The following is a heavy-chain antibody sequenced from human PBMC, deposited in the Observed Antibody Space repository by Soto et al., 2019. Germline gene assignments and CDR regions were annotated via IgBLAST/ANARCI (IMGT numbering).Heavy chain of an antibody. CDR2: IYWDDDK. CDR1: GFSLSTSGVG. CDR3: AHSPLARRFLEWPYFDY. Sequence: SGPTLVNPTQTLTLTCTFSGFSLSTSGVGVGWIRQPPGKALEWLALIYWDDDKRYSPSLKSRLTITKDTSKNQVVLTMTNMDPVDTATYYCAHSPLARRFLEWPYFDYWGQGTPVTVSS. V-gene: IGHV2-5*02. J-gene: IGHJ4*02. D-gene: IGHD3-3*01.